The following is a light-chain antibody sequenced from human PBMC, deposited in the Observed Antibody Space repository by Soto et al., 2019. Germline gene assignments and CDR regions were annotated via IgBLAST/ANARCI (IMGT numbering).Light chain of an antibody. J-gene: IGKJ3*01. CDR3: QQYDKLPFT. CDR1: QDISIY. V-gene: IGKV1-33*01. CDR2: DAS. Sequence: DIQMTQSPSSLSAFVGDGVTITCQASQDISIYLQWYQQKPGKAPKLLISDASNLKPGVPPRFSGGGSGTDFTFTISSLQPEDIATYYCQQYDKLPFTFGPGTKVDIK.